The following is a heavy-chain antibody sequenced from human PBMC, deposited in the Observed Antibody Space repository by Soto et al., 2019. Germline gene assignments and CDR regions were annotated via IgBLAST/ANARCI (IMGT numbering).Heavy chain of an antibody. Sequence: PGGSLRLSCAASGFTIYVYAMPWVRQAPGKGLEWVSSISGSGESTYYADSVKGRFTILRDNSKNTLYLQMNSLSAEDTAPYYCAKDLPILPWDYYWAQGTLVTVSS. CDR2: ISGSGEST. D-gene: IGHD1-26*01. V-gene: IGHV3-23*01. CDR1: GFTIYVYA. CDR3: AKDLPILPWDYY. J-gene: IGHJ4*02.